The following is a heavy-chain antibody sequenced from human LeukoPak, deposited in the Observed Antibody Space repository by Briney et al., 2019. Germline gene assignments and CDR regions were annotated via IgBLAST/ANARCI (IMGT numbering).Heavy chain of an antibody. CDR3: ARALSTDYDFWSGAGYFDY. V-gene: IGHV3-74*01. Sequence: PGGSLRLSCAASGFTFSSYWMHWVRHAPGKGLVWVSRINTDGSSTSYADSVKDRFTISRDNAKNTLYLQMNRLRAEDTAVYYCARALSTDYDFWSGAGYFDYWGQGTLVTVSS. CDR1: GFTFSSYW. CDR2: INTDGSST. J-gene: IGHJ4*02. D-gene: IGHD3-3*01.